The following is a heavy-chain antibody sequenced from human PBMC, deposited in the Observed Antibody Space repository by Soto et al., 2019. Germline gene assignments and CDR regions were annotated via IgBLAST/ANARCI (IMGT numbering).Heavy chain of an antibody. J-gene: IGHJ4*02. Sequence: QITLKESGPTLVKPTQTLTLTCTFSGFSFTTDGMGVGWIRQPPGKALEWLALIYWDDDKRSSPSLKSRLTIPKDASSNQVVLTLTNMDPADTATYYCAPLYWAASGTRYYFDYWGQGTLVTVSS. CDR2: IYWDDDK. CDR3: APLYWAASGTRYYFDY. D-gene: IGHD6-13*01. V-gene: IGHV2-5*02. CDR1: GFSFTTDGMG.